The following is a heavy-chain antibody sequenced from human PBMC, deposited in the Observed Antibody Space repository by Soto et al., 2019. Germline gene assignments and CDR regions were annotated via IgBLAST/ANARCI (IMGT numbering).Heavy chain of an antibody. CDR3: ARDRYYDSSGYSGHYYYYGMDV. CDR1: GGSVSSGGYY. Sequence: SETLSLTCTVSGGSVSSGGYYWSWIRQHPGKGLEWIGYIYYSGSTYYNPSLKSRVTISVDTSKNQFSLKLSPVTAADTAVYYCARDRYYDSSGYSGHYYYYGMDVWGQGTTVTVSS. J-gene: IGHJ6*02. V-gene: IGHV4-31*03. D-gene: IGHD3-22*01. CDR2: IYYSGST.